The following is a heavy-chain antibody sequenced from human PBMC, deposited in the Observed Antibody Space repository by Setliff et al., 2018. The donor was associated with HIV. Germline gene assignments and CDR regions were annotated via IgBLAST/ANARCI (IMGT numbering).Heavy chain of an antibody. CDR1: GFSFSSYA. D-gene: IGHD2-8*02. J-gene: IGHJ4*02. CDR3: ARGLSDGGISGY. V-gene: IGHV3-30*04. CDR2: ISSDGVTE. Sequence: LRLSCAASGFSFSSYAVHWVRQAPGKGLEWVALISSDGVTESYTDSVKGRFTITRDTSKSTLYLQMNNLRPADTAMYYCARGLSDGGISGYWGQGTLVTVSS.